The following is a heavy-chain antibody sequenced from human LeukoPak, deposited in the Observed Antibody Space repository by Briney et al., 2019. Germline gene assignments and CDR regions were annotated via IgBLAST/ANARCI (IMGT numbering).Heavy chain of an antibody. CDR3: ARFSSSSWYYFDY. V-gene: IGHV1-8*01. CDR2: MDPSNGNT. Sequence: ASVKVSCKASGYTFTSYDINWVRQATGQGLEWMGWMDPSNGNTGYAQKFQGRVTMTTDTSISTAYMELSSLRSDDTAVYYCARFSSSSWYYFDYWGQGTLVTVSS. D-gene: IGHD6-13*01. J-gene: IGHJ4*02. CDR1: GYTFTSYD.